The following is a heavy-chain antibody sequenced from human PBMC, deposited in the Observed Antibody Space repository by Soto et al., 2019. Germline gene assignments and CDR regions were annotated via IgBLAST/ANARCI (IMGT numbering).Heavy chain of an antibody. J-gene: IGHJ2*01. CDR3: ARGPDSSPWYFDL. CDR2: IYYSGST. V-gene: IGHV4-31*03. Sequence: QVQLQESGPGLVKPSQTLSLTCTVSGGSISSGGYYWSWIRQHPGKGLEWIGYIYYSGSTYYNPSLKSRVTRSPDTSKNQFSLKLNSMTAADTAVYYCARGPDSSPWYFDLWGRGTLVTVSS. D-gene: IGHD3-3*01. CDR1: GGSISSGGYY.